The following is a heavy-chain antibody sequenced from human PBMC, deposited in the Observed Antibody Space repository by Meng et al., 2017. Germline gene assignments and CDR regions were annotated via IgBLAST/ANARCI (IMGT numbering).Heavy chain of an antibody. CDR2: IIPIFGTA. V-gene: IGHV1-69*01. D-gene: IGHD4-11*01. CDR1: GATFNGYA. J-gene: IGHJ4*02. Sequence: QGELDQSGAEVKKPGSWVQVSCKASGATFNGYAISWVRQAPGQGLEWMGGIIPIFGTANYAQKFQGRVTITADESTSTAYMELSSLRSEDTAVYYCARDDYSNYLPFDYWGQGTLVTVSS. CDR3: ARDDYSNYLPFDY.